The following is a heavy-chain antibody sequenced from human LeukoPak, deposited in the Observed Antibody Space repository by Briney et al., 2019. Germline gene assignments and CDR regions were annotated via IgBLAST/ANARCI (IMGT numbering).Heavy chain of an antibody. Sequence: QPGGSLRLSCAASGFTFSSYAMHWVRQAPGKGLEWVAVISYDGSNKYYADSVKGQFTISRDNSKNTLYLQMNSLRAEDTAVYYCARDPKLGYDILTGEADYWGQGTLVTVSS. V-gene: IGHV3-30*04. CDR3: ARDPKLGYDILTGEADY. D-gene: IGHD3-9*01. J-gene: IGHJ4*02. CDR2: ISYDGSNK. CDR1: GFTFSSYA.